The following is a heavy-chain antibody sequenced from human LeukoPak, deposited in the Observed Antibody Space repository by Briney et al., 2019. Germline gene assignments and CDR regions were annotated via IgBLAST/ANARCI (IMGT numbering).Heavy chain of an antibody. CDR2: IYTGGST. V-gene: IGHV3-53*01. Sequence: GGSLRLSCAASGYTVSSNYMNWVRQAPGKGLKWVSVIYTGGSTYYADSVRGRFTISRDKSKNTLYLQMNSLGAEDTAVYFCARSYCSSTGCPDAFDIWGQGTMVTVSS. CDR1: GYTVSSNY. CDR3: ARSYCSSTGCPDAFDI. D-gene: IGHD2-2*01. J-gene: IGHJ3*02.